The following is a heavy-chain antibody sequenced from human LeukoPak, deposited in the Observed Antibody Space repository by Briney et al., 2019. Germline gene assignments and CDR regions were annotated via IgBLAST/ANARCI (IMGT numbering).Heavy chain of an antibody. D-gene: IGHD3-10*01. CDR1: GFTVSSNY. J-gene: IGHJ5*02. V-gene: IGHV3-53*01. Sequence: GGSLRLSCAASGFTVSSNYMSWVRQAPGKGLEWVSVIYSGGSTYYADSVKGRFTISRDNSKNTLYLQMNSLRAEDTAVYYCARDYGEGGDSWFDPWGQGTLVTVSS. CDR2: IYSGGST. CDR3: ARDYGEGGDSWFDP.